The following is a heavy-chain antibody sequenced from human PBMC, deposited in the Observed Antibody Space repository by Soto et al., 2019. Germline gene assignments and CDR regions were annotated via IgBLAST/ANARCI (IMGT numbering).Heavy chain of an antibody. J-gene: IGHJ5*02. CDR3: ARGEDTAMVYWFDP. CDR1: GGSFGGYY. V-gene: IGHV4-34*01. D-gene: IGHD5-18*01. CDR2: INHSGST. Sequence: QVQLQQWGAGLLKPSETLSLTCAVYGGSFGGYYWSWIRQPPGKGLEWIGEINHSGSTNYNPSLKCRVTISVDTSKNQFSLKLSYVTAADTAVYYCARGEDTAMVYWFDPWGQGTLVTVS.